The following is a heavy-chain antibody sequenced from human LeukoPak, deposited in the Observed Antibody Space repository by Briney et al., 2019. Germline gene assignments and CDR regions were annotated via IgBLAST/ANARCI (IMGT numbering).Heavy chain of an antibody. CDR3: ANTVTTERYFDY. CDR2: IIPIFGTA. CDR1: GGTFSSYA. D-gene: IGHD4-17*01. V-gene: IGHV1-69*06. J-gene: IGHJ4*02. Sequence: GASVTVSCKASGGTFSSYAISWVRQAPGQGLEWMGGIIPIFGTANYAQKFQGRVTITADKSTSTAYMELSSLRSEDTAVYYCANTVTTERYFDYWGQGTLVTVSS.